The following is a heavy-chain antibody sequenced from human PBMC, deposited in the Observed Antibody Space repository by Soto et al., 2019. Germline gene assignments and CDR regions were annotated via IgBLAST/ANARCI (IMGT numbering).Heavy chain of an antibody. Sequence: GEYLRLSCAACGFTFSSYGMHWVRQAPGKGLEWVAVISYDGSNKYYADSVKGRFTISRDNSKNTLYLQMNSLRAEDTAVYYCAKDHGYSYGNCYFDYWGQGT. V-gene: IGHV3-30*18. CDR3: AKDHGYSYGNCYFDY. D-gene: IGHD5-18*01. CDR2: ISYDGSNK. J-gene: IGHJ4*02. CDR1: GFTFSSYG.